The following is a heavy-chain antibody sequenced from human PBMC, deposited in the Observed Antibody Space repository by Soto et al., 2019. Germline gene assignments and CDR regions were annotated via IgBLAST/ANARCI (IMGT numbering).Heavy chain of an antibody. D-gene: IGHD6-13*01. J-gene: IGHJ1*01. CDR2: ISGSGGST. CDR3: AEEGHRSSWYLNSYFQH. Sequence: EVQLLESGGGLVQPGGSLRLSCAASGFTFSSYAMSWVRQAPGKGLEWVSAISGSGGSTYYADSVKGRFTISRDNSKNTLYLKMTSLGAEDTAVYYCAEEGHRSSWYLNSYFQHWGQGTLVTVSS. CDR1: GFTFSSYA. V-gene: IGHV3-23*01.